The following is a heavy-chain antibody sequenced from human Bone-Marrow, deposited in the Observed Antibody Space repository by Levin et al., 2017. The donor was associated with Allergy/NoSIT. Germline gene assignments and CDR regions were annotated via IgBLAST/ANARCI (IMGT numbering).Heavy chain of an antibody. D-gene: IGHD3-9*01. V-gene: IGHV1-46*02. CDR2: FDPTGSST. Sequence: GESLKISCQTSGYTFNMYYMHWVRQAPGQGLEWMGVFDPTGSSTTTAQKFQGRLTMTGDSSTSTVYMELSDLKSEDTAFYFCARSGTGFGNNRFDPWGQGTRVTVSS. CDR3: ARSGTGFGNNRFDP. CDR1: GYTFNMYY. J-gene: IGHJ5*02.